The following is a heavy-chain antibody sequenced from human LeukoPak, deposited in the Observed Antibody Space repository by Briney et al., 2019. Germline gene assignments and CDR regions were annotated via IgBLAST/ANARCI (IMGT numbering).Heavy chain of an antibody. D-gene: IGHD3-22*01. CDR2: IRYNGGDR. V-gene: IGHV3-33*01. CDR1: GFTFSYHD. CDR3: VRSPSSSSGRTYFGL. Sequence: PGRSLTLSCAASGFTFSYHDMHWVRRAPGKGLEWVALIRYNGGDRHYADSAKGRFSLSRDNSKNTLEMHMNNPRPTDTAVYYCVRSPSSSSGRTYFGLWGLGTLVTVSS. J-gene: IGHJ4*02.